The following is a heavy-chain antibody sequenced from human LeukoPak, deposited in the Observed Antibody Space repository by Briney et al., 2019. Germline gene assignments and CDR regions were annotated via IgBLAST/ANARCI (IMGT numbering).Heavy chain of an antibody. CDR2: INPNSGGT. Sequence: ASVKVSCKASGYTFTGYYMHWVRQAPGQGLEWMGWINPNSGGTNYAQKFQGRVTMTRDTSISTAYMELSRLRSDDTAVYYCARDPHGYGDYYFDYWGQGTLVTVSS. D-gene: IGHD4-17*01. CDR3: ARDPHGYGDYYFDY. V-gene: IGHV1-2*02. CDR1: GYTFTGYY. J-gene: IGHJ4*02.